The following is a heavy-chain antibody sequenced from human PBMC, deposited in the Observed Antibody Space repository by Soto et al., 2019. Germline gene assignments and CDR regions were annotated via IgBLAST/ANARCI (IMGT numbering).Heavy chain of an antibody. D-gene: IGHD3-10*01. Sequence: QLQLQESGPGLVKPSETLSLTCTVSGGSISSDSYYWGWIRQPPGKGLEWSGSIYYSGDTYYTPSLKSRVTISVDTSKNQFSLNLSSVTAADTAVYYCARPSGTWRHDAFDIWGQGTMVTVSS. V-gene: IGHV4-39*01. J-gene: IGHJ3*02. CDR2: IYYSGDT. CDR1: GGSISSDSYY. CDR3: ARPSGTWRHDAFDI.